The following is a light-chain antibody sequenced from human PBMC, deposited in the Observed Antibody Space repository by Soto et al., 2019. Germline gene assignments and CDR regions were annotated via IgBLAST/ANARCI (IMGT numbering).Light chain of an antibody. CDR1: QTVSSYF. Sequence: EIVLTQSPGTLSLSPGERATLSCRASQTVSSYFLAWYQQKPGQAPRLLIYGTSNRATGIPDRFSGSGSGKDFTITISRLQPEDFAVYYCQHYGDSPLYSFGQGTKLEI. CDR3: QHYGDSPLYS. CDR2: GTS. V-gene: IGKV3-20*01. J-gene: IGKJ2*01.